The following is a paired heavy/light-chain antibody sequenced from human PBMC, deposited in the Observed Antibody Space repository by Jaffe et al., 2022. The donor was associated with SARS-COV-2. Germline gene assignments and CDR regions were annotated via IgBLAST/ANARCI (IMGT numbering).Light chain of an antibody. CDR1: QSISSW. V-gene: IGKV1-5*03. Sequence: DIQMTQSPSTLSASVGDRVTITCRASQSISSWLAWYQQKPGKAPKLLIYKASSLESGVPSRFSGSGSGTEFTLTISSLQPDDFATYYCQQYNSMWTFGQGTKVEIK. CDR2: KAS. J-gene: IGKJ1*01. CDR3: QQYNSMWT.
Heavy chain of an antibody. D-gene: IGHD6-19*01. CDR2: ISSSSSTI. V-gene: IGHV3-48*01. J-gene: IGHJ6*03. Sequence: EVQLVESGGGLVQPGGSLRLSCAASGFTFSSYSMNWVRQAPGKGLEWVSYISSSSSTIYYADSVKGRFTISRDNAKNSLYLQMNSLRAEDTAVYYCARYAPQDGSGWVYYYYYMDVWGKGTTVTVSS. CDR1: GFTFSSYS. CDR3: ARYAPQDGSGWVYYYYYMDV.